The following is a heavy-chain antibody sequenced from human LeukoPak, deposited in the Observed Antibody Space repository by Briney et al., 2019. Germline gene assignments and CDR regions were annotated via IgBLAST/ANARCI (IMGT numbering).Heavy chain of an antibody. Sequence: GGSLRLSCAASGFTFSGSTMHWVRQASGKGLERVGRIRNKANSYATAYTESVKGRFTISRDDSKNTAYLQMNSLKTEDTAVYYCTGQPNYGDYPNWGQGTLVTVSS. J-gene: IGHJ4*02. CDR2: IRNKANSYAT. CDR1: GFTFSGST. CDR3: TGQPNYGDYPN. V-gene: IGHV3-73*01. D-gene: IGHD4-17*01.